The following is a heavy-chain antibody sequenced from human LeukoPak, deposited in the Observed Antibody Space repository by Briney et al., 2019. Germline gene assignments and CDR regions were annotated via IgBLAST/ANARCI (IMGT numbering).Heavy chain of an antibody. CDR2: ISGSGGST. CDR3: AKGVTGRRTNYFDY. V-gene: IGHV3-23*01. Sequence: GGSLRLSCAASGFTFSSYAMSWVRQAPGKGLEWVSAISGSGGSTYYADSVKGRFTVSRDNSKNTLYLRMNSLRAEDTAVYYCAKGVTGRRTNYFDYWGQGTLVTVSS. D-gene: IGHD2-21*02. J-gene: IGHJ4*02. CDR1: GFTFSSYA.